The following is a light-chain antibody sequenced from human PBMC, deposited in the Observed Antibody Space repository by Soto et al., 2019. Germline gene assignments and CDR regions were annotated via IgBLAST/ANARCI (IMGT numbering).Light chain of an antibody. Sequence: QSVLTQPPSASGSPGQSVTISCTGTSSDVGGYNYVSWYQQHPGKAPKLFIYEVRHRPSGISSRFSGSKSGNTASLTISGLQAEDEADYYCSSFTTRSTLVFGGGTKLTVL. CDR3: SSFTTRSTLV. CDR1: SSDVGGYNY. CDR2: EVR. J-gene: IGLJ3*02. V-gene: IGLV2-14*01.